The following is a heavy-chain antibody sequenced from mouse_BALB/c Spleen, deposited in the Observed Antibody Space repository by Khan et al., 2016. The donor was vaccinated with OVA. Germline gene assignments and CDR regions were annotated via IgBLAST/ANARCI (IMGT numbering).Heavy chain of an antibody. J-gene: IGHJ4*01. CDR3: ARVGYSGTMDY. D-gene: IGHD2-14*01. V-gene: IGHV9-3-1*01. CDR2: INTYTGEP. CDR1: GYTFTNYG. Sequence: QIQLVQSGPELKKPGETVKISCKASGYTFTNYGMNWVKQAPGKGLKWMGFINTYTGEPTYADDFKGRLAFSLETSASTAYLQINNLKNEDTSTYFCARVGYSGTMDYWGQGTSVTVSS.